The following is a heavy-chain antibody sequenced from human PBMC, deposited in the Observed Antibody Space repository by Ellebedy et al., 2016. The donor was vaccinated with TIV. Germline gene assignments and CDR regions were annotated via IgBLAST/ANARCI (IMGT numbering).Heavy chain of an antibody. CDR3: TRGGRITMIRGGAFDY. V-gene: IGHV4-31*03. CDR2: IYYSGRT. J-gene: IGHJ4*02. Sequence: MPSETLSLTCTVSGGAISSGAFYWTWIRQQPGKGLEWIGNIYYSGRTYYRTSLKSRITISLDTSKNQFSLRLSSVTAADTAVYYCTRGGRITMIRGGAFDYWGQGTLVTVSS. CDR1: GGAISSGAFY. D-gene: IGHD3-10*01.